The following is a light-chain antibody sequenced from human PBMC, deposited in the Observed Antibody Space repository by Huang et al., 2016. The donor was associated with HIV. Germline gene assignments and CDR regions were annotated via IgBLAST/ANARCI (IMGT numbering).Light chain of an antibody. CDR1: QSVSTA. V-gene: IGKV3-15*01. CDR2: GTS. J-gene: IGKJ1*01. Sequence: DIVMTQSPASLPVSPGDRATLSCRARQSVSTALAWYQKKPGQAPRLLIYGTSARATGVPPRFSGSGSGTNFTLTITSLQSEDFALYYCHQYNDWPRTFGQGTKVEVK. CDR3: HQYNDWPRT.